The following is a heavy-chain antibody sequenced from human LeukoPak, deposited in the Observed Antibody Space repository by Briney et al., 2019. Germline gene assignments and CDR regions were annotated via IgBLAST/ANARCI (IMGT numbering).Heavy chain of an antibody. D-gene: IGHD4-11*01. CDR1: GGSISSGTYY. Sequence: SETLSLTCAVSGGSISSGTYYWSWIRQPPGKGLEWIGYIYYSGSTNYNPSLKSRVTISVDTSKNQFSLKLSSVTAADTAVYYCARDRVRGNSNPFFDYWGQGTLVTVSS. CDR2: IYYSGST. CDR3: ARDRVRGNSNPFFDY. V-gene: IGHV4-61*01. J-gene: IGHJ4*02.